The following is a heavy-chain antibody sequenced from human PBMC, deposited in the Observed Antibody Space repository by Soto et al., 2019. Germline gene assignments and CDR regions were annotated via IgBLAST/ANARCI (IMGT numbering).Heavy chain of an antibody. D-gene: IGHD5-12*01. CDR1: GFTFTGYA. CDR2: ISGSGAAT. V-gene: IGHV3-23*01. CDR3: ANSLGGSIVAASY. J-gene: IGHJ4*02. Sequence: EVQLLESGGGLVQPGGSLRLSCAASGFTFTGYAMNWVRQAPGKGLEWVSTISGSGAATHYADSVRGRFTVSRDDSKSTLYLQMDSLRAEDTAIYYCANSLGGSIVAASYWGQGTLVLVSS.